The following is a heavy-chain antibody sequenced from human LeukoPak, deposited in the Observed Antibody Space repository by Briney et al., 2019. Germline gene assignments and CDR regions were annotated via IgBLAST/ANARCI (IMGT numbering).Heavy chain of an antibody. CDR3: ARLVTGTTVINSGWFDP. J-gene: IGHJ5*02. V-gene: IGHV3-66*04. D-gene: IGHD4-23*01. CDR1: GFTVSSNY. Sequence: GGSLRLSCAASGFTVSSNYMTWVRQAPGKGLEWASVIYSGGNTYYADSVKGRFSISRDNSKNAVYLQMNSLRAEDTAVYYCARLVTGTTVINSGWFDPWGQGTLVTVSS. CDR2: IYSGGNT.